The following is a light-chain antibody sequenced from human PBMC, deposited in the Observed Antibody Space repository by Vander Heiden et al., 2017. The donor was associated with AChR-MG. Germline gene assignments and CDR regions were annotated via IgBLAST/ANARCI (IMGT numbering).Light chain of an antibody. Sequence: QSALPQPPSVSGAPGQRVTLSCTGSSSNIGAGYDVHWYQQLPGTAPKLLIYGNSNRPSGVPDRFSGSKSGTSASLAITGLQAEDEADYYCQSYDSSLSVVFGGGTKLTVL. CDR1: SSNIGAGYD. CDR2: GNS. CDR3: QSYDSSLSVV. V-gene: IGLV1-40*01. J-gene: IGLJ2*01.